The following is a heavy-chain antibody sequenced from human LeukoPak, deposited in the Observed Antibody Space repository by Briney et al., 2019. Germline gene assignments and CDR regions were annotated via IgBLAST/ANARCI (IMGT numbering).Heavy chain of an antibody. Sequence: GASVKVSCKASGGTFSSYAISWVRQAPGQGLEWMGGIIPIFGTANYAQKFQGRVTITTDESTSTAYMELSSLRSEDTAVYYCARGGIAAAGRLDYWGQGTLVTVSS. CDR3: ARGGIAAAGRLDY. J-gene: IGHJ4*02. D-gene: IGHD6-13*01. V-gene: IGHV1-69*05. CDR2: IIPIFGTA. CDR1: GGTFSSYA.